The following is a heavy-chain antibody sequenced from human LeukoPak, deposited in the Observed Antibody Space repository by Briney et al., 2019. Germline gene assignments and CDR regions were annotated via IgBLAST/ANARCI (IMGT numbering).Heavy chain of an antibody. D-gene: IGHD6-13*01. V-gene: IGHV3-30*02. J-gene: IGHJ4*02. Sequence: GGSLRLSCITSGFLFGGAGMHWVRQAPGKGLEWMAFIEFDSNTKYYADPVKGRFTISRDNSKNTLFMQMNSLRTEDTAVYYCAKDGAMAAAGYYFDYWGQGTPVTVSS. CDR1: GFLFGGAG. CDR3: AKDGAMAAAGYYFDY. CDR2: IEFDSNTK.